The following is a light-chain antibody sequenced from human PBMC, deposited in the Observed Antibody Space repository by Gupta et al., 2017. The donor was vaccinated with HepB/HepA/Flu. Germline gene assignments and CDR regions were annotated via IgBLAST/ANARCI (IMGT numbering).Light chain of an antibody. CDR2: END. Sequence: QSVLTQPPSVSPAPGQKVTISCSGSSSNIGNNYVSWYRQLPGTAPKLLIHENDKRPSGIPDRFSGSRSGTSATLDITGLQTGDEADYYCGTWDDSLNSWVFGGGTELTVL. CDR1: SSNIGNNY. V-gene: IGLV1-51*02. J-gene: IGLJ3*02. CDR3: GTWDDSLNSWV.